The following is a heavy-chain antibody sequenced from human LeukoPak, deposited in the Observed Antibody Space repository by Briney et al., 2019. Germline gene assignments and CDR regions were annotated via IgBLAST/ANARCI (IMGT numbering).Heavy chain of an antibody. J-gene: IGHJ6*02. Sequence: SETLSLTCTVSGGSISSGDYYWSWIRQPPGKGLEWIGYIYYSGSTYYNPSLKSRVTISVDTSKNQFSLKLSSVTAADTAVYYCARDRLHDYGDYDRPYYYYYGMDVWGQGTTVTVSS. V-gene: IGHV4-30-4*01. CDR1: GGSISSGDYY. CDR2: IYYSGST. CDR3: ARDRLHDYGDYDRPYYYYYGMDV. D-gene: IGHD4-17*01.